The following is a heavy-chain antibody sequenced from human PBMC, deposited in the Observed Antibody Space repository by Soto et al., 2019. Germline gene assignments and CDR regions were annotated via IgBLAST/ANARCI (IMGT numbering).Heavy chain of an antibody. Sequence: GESLKISCKGSGYRFTNYWIAWVRQMPGKGLEWMGIIYPGDSDTRYSPSFQGQVTISADTSITTAYLQWSSLKASDTAIYYCARHVPNMIPYGMDVWGQGTTVTVSS. CDR1: GYRFTNYW. J-gene: IGHJ6*02. CDR3: ARHVPNMIPYGMDV. CDR2: IYPGDSDT. D-gene: IGHD3-16*01. V-gene: IGHV5-51*01.